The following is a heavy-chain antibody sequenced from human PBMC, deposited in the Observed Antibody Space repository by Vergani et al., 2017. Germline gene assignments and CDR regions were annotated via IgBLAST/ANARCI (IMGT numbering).Heavy chain of an antibody. CDR2: ISSSSSYI. D-gene: IGHD1-1*01. V-gene: IGHV3-21*01. Sequence: EVQLVESGGGLVKPGGSLRLSCAASGFTFSSYSMNWVRQAPGKGLEWVSSISSSSSYIYYADSVKGRFTSSRDNAKNSLYLQMNSLRAEDTAVYYCASPPLLERRLGYSFDYWGQGTLVTVSS. CDR3: ASPPLLERRLGYSFDY. CDR1: GFTFSSYS. J-gene: IGHJ4*02.